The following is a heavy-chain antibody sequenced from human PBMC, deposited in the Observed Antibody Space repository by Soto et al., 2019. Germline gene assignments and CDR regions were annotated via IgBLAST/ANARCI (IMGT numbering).Heavy chain of an antibody. V-gene: IGHV3-30-3*01. CDR3: ARDYGVGATTPTDAFDI. J-gene: IGHJ3*02. Sequence: QVQLVESGGGVVQPGRSLRLSCAASGFTFSSYAMHWVRQAPGKGLEWVAVISYDGSNKYYADSVKGRFTISRDNSQNTLDLQMNSLRAEDTAVYYCARDYGVGATTPTDAFDIWGQGTMVTVSS. CDR1: GFTFSSYA. D-gene: IGHD1-26*01. CDR2: ISYDGSNK.